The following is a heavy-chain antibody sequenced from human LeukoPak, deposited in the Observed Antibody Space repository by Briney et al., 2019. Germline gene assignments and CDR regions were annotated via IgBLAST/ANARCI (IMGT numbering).Heavy chain of an antibody. V-gene: IGHV1-69*04. D-gene: IGHD5-18*01. CDR1: GGTFSSYA. CDR2: IIPILGIA. CDR3: ARVVYSYGYKVFDY. Sequence: GASVKVSCKASGGTFSSYAISWVRQAPGQGLEWMGRIIPILGIANYAQKFQGRVTITADKSTSTAYMELSSLRSEDTAVYYCARVVYSYGYKVFDYWGQGTLVTVSS. J-gene: IGHJ4*02.